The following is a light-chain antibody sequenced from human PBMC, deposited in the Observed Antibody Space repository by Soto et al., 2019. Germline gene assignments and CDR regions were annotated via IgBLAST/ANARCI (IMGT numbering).Light chain of an antibody. CDR3: VLYMGSGIWV. CDR2: TTD. J-gene: IGLJ3*02. Sequence: QTVVTQEPSFSVSPGMTVTLTCGLSSGSVSTSNYPSWYQQTPGQPPRPLIYTTDTRSSGVPDRFSGSILGNKAALTITGAQADDESDYYCVLYMGSGIWVFGGGTKLTGL. CDR1: SGSVSTSNY. V-gene: IGLV8-61*01.